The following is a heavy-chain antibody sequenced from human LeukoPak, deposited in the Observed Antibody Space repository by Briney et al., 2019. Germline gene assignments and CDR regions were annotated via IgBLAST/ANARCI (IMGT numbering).Heavy chain of an antibody. CDR3: VREMSRESIFDY. CDR1: GFSFSIYS. Sequence: GGSQTLSCVGSGFSFSIYSLNWVRQTPGRGLEWVSYISKGSGYIYQTDSVKARLTISRDNDKNSLFLQMNSLRVEDTAVYYCVREMSRESIFDYWGQGTLVIVSS. CDR2: ISKGSGYI. J-gene: IGHJ4*02. D-gene: IGHD5-24*01. V-gene: IGHV3-21*01.